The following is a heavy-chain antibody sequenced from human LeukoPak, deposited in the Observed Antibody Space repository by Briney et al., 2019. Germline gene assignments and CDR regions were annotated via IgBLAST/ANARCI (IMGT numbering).Heavy chain of an antibody. D-gene: IGHD1-26*01. CDR1: GGSFSGYY. V-gene: IGHV4-34*01. CDR3: ARGNSGSYPGFDY. CDR2: INHSGST. Sequence: SETLSLTGAVYGGSFSGYYWSWIRQPPGKGLEWIGEINHSGSTNYNPSLKSRVTISVDTSKNQFSLKLSSVTAADTAVYYCARGNSGSYPGFDYWGQGTLVTVPS. J-gene: IGHJ4*02.